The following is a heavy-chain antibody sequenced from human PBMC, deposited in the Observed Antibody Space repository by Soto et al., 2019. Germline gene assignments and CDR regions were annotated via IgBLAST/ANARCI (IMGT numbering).Heavy chain of an antibody. Sequence: GGSLRLSCAASGFTFSSYGMHWVRQAPGKGLEWVAVIWYDGSNKYYADSVKGRFTISRDNSKNTLYLQMNSLRAEDTAVYYCASGEYSSSWYYFDYWGQGTLVTVSS. J-gene: IGHJ4*02. CDR2: IWYDGSNK. CDR1: GFTFSSYG. CDR3: ASGEYSSSWYYFDY. V-gene: IGHV3-33*01. D-gene: IGHD6-6*01.